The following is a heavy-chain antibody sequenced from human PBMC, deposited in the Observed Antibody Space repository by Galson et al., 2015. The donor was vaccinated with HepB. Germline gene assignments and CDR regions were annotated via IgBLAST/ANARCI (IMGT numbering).Heavy chain of an antibody. CDR2: INPNSGGT. Sequence: VKVSCKASGYTFTGYYMHWVRQAPGQGLEWMGRINPNSGGTNYAQKFQGRVTMTRDTSISTAYMELSRLRSDDTAVYYCARSGWELLPHLDYWGQGTLVTVSS. V-gene: IGHV1-2*06. CDR1: GYTFTGYY. D-gene: IGHD1-26*01. J-gene: IGHJ4*02. CDR3: ARSGWELLPHLDY.